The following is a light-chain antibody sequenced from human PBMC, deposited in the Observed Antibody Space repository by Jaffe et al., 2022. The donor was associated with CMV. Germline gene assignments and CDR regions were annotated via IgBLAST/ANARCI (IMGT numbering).Light chain of an antibody. CDR1: QGIGSW. V-gene: IGKV1D-12*01. Sequence: DIQMTQSPSSLSASVGDRVTITCRASQGIGSWLAWYQQKPGKAPNLLIYAASTLQSGVPSRFSGSGSGTYFTLTISSLQPEDFATYYCQQANIFPRTFGGGTKVEIK. J-gene: IGKJ4*01. CDR3: QQANIFPRT. CDR2: AAS.